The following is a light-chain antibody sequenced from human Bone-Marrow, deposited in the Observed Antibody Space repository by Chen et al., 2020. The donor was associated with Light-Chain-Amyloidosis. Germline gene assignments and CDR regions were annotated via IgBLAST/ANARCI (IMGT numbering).Light chain of an antibody. CDR2: GAS. V-gene: IGKV3-15*01. Sequence: EIVMRQSPATLSVSPGERTTLSCRASQSVSTNLAWYQQKPGQALRLLIYGASARPTGIPAGFSGSGSGTDFTLTISSLQSEDSAVYFCQQYYNWPRTFGQGTKVEIK. CDR1: QSVSTN. CDR3: QQYYNWPRT. J-gene: IGKJ1*01.